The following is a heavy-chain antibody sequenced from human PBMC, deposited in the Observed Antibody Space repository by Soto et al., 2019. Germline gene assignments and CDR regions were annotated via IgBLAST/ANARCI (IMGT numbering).Heavy chain of an antibody. CDR1: GGSISSGGYY. V-gene: IGHV4-31*03. J-gene: IGHJ6*02. CDR3: ACERGPDARYYDLWKRYYYCGMDV. Sequence: SSETLSLTCTVSGGSISSGGYYWSWIRQHPGKGLEWIGYIYYSGCTYYNPSLKSRVTISVDTSKNQFSLKLSSVTAADTAVYYCACERGPDARYYDLWKRYYYCGMDVWGQGTTVTVSS. D-gene: IGHD3-3*01. CDR2: IYYSGCT.